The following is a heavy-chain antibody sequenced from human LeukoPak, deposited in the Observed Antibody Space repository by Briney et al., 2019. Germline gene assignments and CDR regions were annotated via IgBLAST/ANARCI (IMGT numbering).Heavy chain of an antibody. Sequence: GGSLRLSCAASGFTFSNYAMRWVRQAPGKGLEWVSGISGSGDSTYYADSVKGRFTISRDNSKNTLYLQMNSLRAEDTAVYYCARRSGIAVAGAFDYWGQVTLVTVSS. V-gene: IGHV3-23*01. J-gene: IGHJ4*02. CDR1: GFTFSNYA. CDR3: ARRSGIAVAGAFDY. D-gene: IGHD6-19*01. CDR2: ISGSGDST.